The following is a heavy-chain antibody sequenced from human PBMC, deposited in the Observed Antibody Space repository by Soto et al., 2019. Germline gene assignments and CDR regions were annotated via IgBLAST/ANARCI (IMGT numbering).Heavy chain of an antibody. Sequence: QVQRVESGGGVVQPGRSLRLSCAASGFTFSSYGRHWVRQAPGKGLEWVAVISYDGSNKYYADSVKGRFTISRDNSKNTLYLQINSLRAEDTAVYYYAKDYYDSSGYYYDWGQRTLVTVSS. CDR1: GFTFSSYG. CDR3: AKDYYDSSGYYYD. D-gene: IGHD3-22*01. CDR2: ISYDGSNK. V-gene: IGHV3-30*18. J-gene: IGHJ4*02.